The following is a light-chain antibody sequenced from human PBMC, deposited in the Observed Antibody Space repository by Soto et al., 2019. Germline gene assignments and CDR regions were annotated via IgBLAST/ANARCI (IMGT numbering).Light chain of an antibody. J-gene: IGKJ1*01. V-gene: IGKV3-20*01. CDR2: GAS. CDR1: QTITGTY. CDR3: QQYGRSKRWT. Sequence: EVVLTQFPGTLSLSPGERATLPCRASQTITGTYLAWYQQKPGQAPRLLIHGASTRATGIPDRFSGGGTGTDFNLNIRRVEPEDFAMYYCQQYGRSKRWTFGQGTKVEVK.